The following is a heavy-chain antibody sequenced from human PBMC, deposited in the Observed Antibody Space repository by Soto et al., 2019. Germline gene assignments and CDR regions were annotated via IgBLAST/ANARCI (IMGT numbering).Heavy chain of an antibody. CDR3: ARALGGSYQIGVDY. J-gene: IGHJ4*02. D-gene: IGHD3-16*02. V-gene: IGHV3-48*02. CDR1: GFTFSSYS. CDR2: ISGGSTTI. Sequence: EVQLVESGGGLVQPGGSLRLSCAASGFTFSSYSMNWVRQAPGKGLEWVSYISGGSTTIYYADSVKGRFTISRDNAKNSLYLQMNSLRDEDTAVYYCARALGGSYQIGVDYWGQGTLVTVSS.